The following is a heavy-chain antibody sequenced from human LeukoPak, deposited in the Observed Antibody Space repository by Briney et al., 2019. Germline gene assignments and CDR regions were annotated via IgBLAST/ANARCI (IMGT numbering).Heavy chain of an antibody. CDR3: ARVGEPYYYYYMDV. V-gene: IGHV3-7*03. D-gene: IGHD3-10*01. CDR1: GFTFSSYW. J-gene: IGHJ6*03. Sequence: PGGSLRLSCAASGFTFSSYWMNWVRQAPGKGLEWVANIKQDGSEKYYVDSVKGRFTISRDNTKNSLYLQMNSLRAEDTALYYCARVGEPYYYYYMDVWGKGTTVTVSS. CDR2: IKQDGSEK.